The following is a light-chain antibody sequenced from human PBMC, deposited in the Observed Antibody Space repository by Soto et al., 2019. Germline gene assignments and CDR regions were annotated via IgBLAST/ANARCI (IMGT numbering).Light chain of an antibody. CDR2: AAS. Sequence: DIQMTQSPSSLSASVGDRVTITCRASQSISSYLNWYQQKPGKAPKLLIYAASSLQSGVPSRFSGSGSGTDFTLTISSLQPEDFATYYCQQSYRTPLVTFGPGTKVDIK. CDR3: QQSYRTPLVT. V-gene: IGKV1-39*01. CDR1: QSISSY. J-gene: IGKJ3*01.